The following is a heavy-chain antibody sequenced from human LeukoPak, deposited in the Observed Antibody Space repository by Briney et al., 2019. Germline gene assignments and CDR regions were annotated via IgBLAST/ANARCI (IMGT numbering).Heavy chain of an antibody. V-gene: IGHV3-30-3*01. CDR2: ISFDGSKK. CDR1: GFTFTSYD. J-gene: IGHJ4*02. D-gene: IGHD3-10*01. CDR3: AREFGLYSKRGFFDY. Sequence: GGSLRLSCAASGFTFTSYDMHWVRQAPGKGLEWVAGISFDGSKKYYADSVKGRFTISRDNAKNSLYLQMNSLRAEDTVVYYCAREFGLYSKRGFFDYWGQGTLVTVSS.